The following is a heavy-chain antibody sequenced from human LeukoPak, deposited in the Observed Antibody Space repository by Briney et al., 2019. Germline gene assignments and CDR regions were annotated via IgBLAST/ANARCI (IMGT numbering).Heavy chain of an antibody. CDR3: ARPYDTRGYFPDY. CDR2: ISRGSDHI. D-gene: IGHD3-22*01. Sequence: GGSLRLSCAASGFTFSSYAMNWVRQAPGKGLEWVSSISRGSDHIFYADSMKGRFTISRDNAKNSLYLQMNSLGAEDTAVHYCARPYDTRGYFPDYWGQGTLVTVSS. CDR1: GFTFSSYA. J-gene: IGHJ4*02. V-gene: IGHV3-21*01.